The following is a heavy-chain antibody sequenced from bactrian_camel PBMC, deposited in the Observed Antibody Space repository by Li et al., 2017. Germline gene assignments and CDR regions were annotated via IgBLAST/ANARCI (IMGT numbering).Heavy chain of an antibody. CDR1: RGFDDADAE. Sequence: HVQLVESGGGSVQIGGSLTLACAASRGFDDADAEWGWFRQAPGAQCEMVASISPDGKEYYSDSVKGRFAISRHNGENTVYLQMNSLEHEDTAVYSCAARLSTTPAYGPSWGESWKNRDCRINDVYGMHFWGEGTQVTVS. D-gene: IGHD4*01. J-gene: IGHJ7*01. V-gene: IGHV3S53*01. CDR2: ISPDGKE.